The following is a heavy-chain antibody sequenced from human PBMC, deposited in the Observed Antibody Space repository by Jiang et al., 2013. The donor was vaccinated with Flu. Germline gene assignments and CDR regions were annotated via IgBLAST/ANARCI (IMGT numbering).Heavy chain of an antibody. Sequence: SGAEVKKPGASVKVSCKASGYIFRRYGITWVRQAPGQGLEWMGWISIYTGDTYYAQKFQGRVTMTTDTSTTTAYMELTSLRSDDTAKYYCARGQAWFDRWGQGTLVTGLL. CDR1: GYIFRRYG. J-gene: IGHJ5*02. CDR2: ISIYTGDT. V-gene: IGHV1-18*01. CDR3: ARGQAWFDR.